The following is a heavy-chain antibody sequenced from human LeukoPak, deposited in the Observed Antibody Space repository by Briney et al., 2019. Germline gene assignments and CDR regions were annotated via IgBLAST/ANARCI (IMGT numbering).Heavy chain of an antibody. CDR3: ARHKPVYYYDSSGYDY. J-gene: IGHJ4*02. V-gene: IGHV4-39*01. D-gene: IGHD3-22*01. CDR1: GGSISSSSYY. Sequence: PSETLSLTCTVSGGSISSSSYYWGWIRQPPGKGLEWIGSIYYSGSTYYNPSLKSRVTISVDTSKNQFSLKLSSVTAADTAVYYCARHKPVYYYDSSGYDYWGQGTLVTVSS. CDR2: IYYSGST.